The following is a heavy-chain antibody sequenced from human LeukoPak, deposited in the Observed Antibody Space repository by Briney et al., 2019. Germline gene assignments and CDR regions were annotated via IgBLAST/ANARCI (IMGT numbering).Heavy chain of an antibody. CDR1: GYTFTSNY. CDR3: ARDLTGDSSGYYE. J-gene: IGHJ4*02. Sequence: SVKVSCKASGYTFTSNYIHWVRQAPGQGLEWMGGIIPIFGTANYAQKFQGRVTITADESTSTAYMELSSLRSEDTAVYYCARDLTGDSSGYYEWGQGTLVAVSS. V-gene: IGHV1-69*13. D-gene: IGHD3-22*01. CDR2: IIPIFGTA.